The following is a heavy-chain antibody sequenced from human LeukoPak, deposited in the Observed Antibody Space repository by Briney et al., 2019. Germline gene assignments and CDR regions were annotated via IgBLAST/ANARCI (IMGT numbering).Heavy chain of an antibody. D-gene: IGHD6-19*01. CDR2: ISQGT. Sequence: GGSLRLSCAASGFTFSDYAMNWVRQAPGKGLEWVSTISQGTYYVDSGKGRFTISRDNSKNTLYLQMHSLRAEDTAVYYCASSWTIAVAGRKYYFQYWGQGTLVTVSS. CDR1: GFTFSDYA. V-gene: IGHV3-23*01. CDR3: ASSWTIAVAGRKYYFQY. J-gene: IGHJ4*02.